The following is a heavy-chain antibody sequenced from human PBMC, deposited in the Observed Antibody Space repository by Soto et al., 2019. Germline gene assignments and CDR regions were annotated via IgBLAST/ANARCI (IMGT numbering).Heavy chain of an antibody. D-gene: IGHD1-1*01. Sequence: PGGSLRLSCAASGFTFDDYTMHWVRQAPGKGLEWVSLISWDGGSTYYADSVKGRFTISRDNSKNSLYLQMNSLRTEDTALYYCAKGARTAMGPYSMDVWGQGTTVTVSS. J-gene: IGHJ6*02. CDR2: ISWDGGST. CDR1: GFTFDDYT. CDR3: AKGARTAMGPYSMDV. V-gene: IGHV3-43*01.